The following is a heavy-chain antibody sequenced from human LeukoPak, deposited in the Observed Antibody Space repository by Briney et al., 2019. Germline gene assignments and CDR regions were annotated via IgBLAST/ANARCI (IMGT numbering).Heavy chain of an antibody. CDR2: IKQDGSEK. D-gene: IGHD3-22*01. Sequence: GGSLRLSCAASGFIFSSYWMSWVRQAPGKGLEWVANIKQDGSEKYYVDSVKGRFTISRDNAKNSLYLQMNSLRAEDTAVYYCARGPLHYFDSSGYVGYWGQGTLVTVSS. CDR3: ARGPLHYFDSSGYVGY. CDR1: GFIFSSYW. J-gene: IGHJ4*02. V-gene: IGHV3-7*01.